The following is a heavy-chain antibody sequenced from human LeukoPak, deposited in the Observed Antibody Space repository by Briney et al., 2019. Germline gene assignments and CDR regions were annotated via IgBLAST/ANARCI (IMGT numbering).Heavy chain of an antibody. CDR1: GFXXXSYA. V-gene: IGHV3-23*01. J-gene: IGHJ4*02. CDR2: ISGSGGST. D-gene: IGHD4-4*01. CDR3: ANGDYSNY. Sequence: SGFXXXSYAMSWVRQAPGKGLEWVSAISGSGGSTYYADSVKGRFTISRDNSKNTLYLQMNSLGAEDTAVYYCANGDYSNYFGQGTLVTVSS.